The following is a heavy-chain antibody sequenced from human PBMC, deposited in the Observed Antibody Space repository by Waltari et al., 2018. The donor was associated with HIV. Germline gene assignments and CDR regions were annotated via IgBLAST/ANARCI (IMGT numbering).Heavy chain of an antibody. D-gene: IGHD5-12*01. CDR2: IIPILGIA. Sequence: QVQLVQSGAEVKKPGSSVKVSCKASGGTFSSYTVSWVRQAPGQGLEWMGRIIPILGIANYAQKFQGRFTITADKSTSTAYMELSSLRSEDTAVYYCARGGWLQSESGENRILDYWGQGTLVTVSS. CDR1: GGTFSSYT. J-gene: IGHJ4*02. CDR3: ARGGWLQSESGENRILDY. V-gene: IGHV1-69*02.